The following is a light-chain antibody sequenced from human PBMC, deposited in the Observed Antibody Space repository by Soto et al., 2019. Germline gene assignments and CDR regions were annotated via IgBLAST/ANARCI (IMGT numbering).Light chain of an antibody. V-gene: IGLV1-51*01. J-gene: IGLJ1*01. CDR3: GSWDSSLSAYV. CDR2: DDN. Sequence: QSVLTQPPSVSATPGQKVTISCSGSSSNIGGNSVSWYQQLPGTAPKLLIYDDNKRPSGIPDRFSGSKSGTSATLGITGFQTGDEADYYCGSWDSSLSAYVFGTGTKV. CDR1: SSNIGGNS.